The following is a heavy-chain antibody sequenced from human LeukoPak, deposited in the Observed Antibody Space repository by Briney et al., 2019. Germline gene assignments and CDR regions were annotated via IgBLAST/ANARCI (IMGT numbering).Heavy chain of an antibody. CDR1: GYTFTSYG. V-gene: IGHV1-18*01. D-gene: IGHD3-22*01. CDR2: ISAYNGNT. J-gene: IGHJ4*02. CDR3: ARASYYYDSSGFDY. Sequence: GASVTVSCKASGYTFTSYGISWVRQAPGQGLEWMGWISAYNGNTNYAQKLQGRVTMTTDTSTSTAYMELRSLRSDDTAVYYCARASYYYDSSGFDYWGQGTLVTVSS.